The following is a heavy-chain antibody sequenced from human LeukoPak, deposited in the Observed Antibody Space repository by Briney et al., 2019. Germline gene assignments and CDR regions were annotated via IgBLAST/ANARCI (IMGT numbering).Heavy chain of an antibody. Sequence: ASVKVSCKASGYTFTGYYLFWVRQAPGQGLEWMGWINPNTGDTRYGQKFQGRVTLTRDTSIRTTYMELSSLRSDDTAVYYCARDERFCNGDNHYPDLGYWGQGTPVTVSS. CDR2: INPNTGDT. D-gene: IGHD2-15*01. CDR1: GYTFTGYY. J-gene: IGHJ4*02. V-gene: IGHV1-2*02. CDR3: ARDERFCNGDNHYPDLGY.